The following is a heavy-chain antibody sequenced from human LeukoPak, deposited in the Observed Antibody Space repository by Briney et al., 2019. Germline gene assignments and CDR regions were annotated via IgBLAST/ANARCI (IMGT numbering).Heavy chain of an antibody. CDR2: ISSSSSYI. CDR3: AKDLRSGSYGDAFDI. V-gene: IGHV3-21*04. CDR1: GFTFSSYS. Sequence: GGSLRLSCAASGFTFSSYSMNWVRQAPGKGLEWVSSISSSSSYIYYADSVKGRFTISRDNAKNSLYLQMNSLRAEDTAVYYCAKDLRSGSYGDAFDIWGQGTMVTVSS. J-gene: IGHJ3*02. D-gene: IGHD1-26*01.